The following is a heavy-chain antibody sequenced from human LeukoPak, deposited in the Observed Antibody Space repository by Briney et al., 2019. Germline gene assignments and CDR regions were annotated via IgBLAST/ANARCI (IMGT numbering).Heavy chain of an antibody. CDR1: GGSISSYY. D-gene: IGHD3-10*01. Sequence: SETLSLTCTVSGGSISSYYWSWIRQPPGKGLEWIGYIYYSGSTYYNPSLKSRVTISVDTSKNQFSLKLSSVTAADTAVYYCARDQRDITLIDYWGQGTLVTVSS. V-gene: IGHV4-59*12. CDR3: ARDQRDITLIDY. J-gene: IGHJ4*02. CDR2: IYYSGST.